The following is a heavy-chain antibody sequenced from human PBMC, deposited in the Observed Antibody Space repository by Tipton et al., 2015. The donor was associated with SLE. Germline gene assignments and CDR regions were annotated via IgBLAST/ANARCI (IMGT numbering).Heavy chain of an antibody. V-gene: IGHV4-34*01. J-gene: IGHJ4*02. CDR3: ARWWGSTHFDY. CDR1: GGSFSGYY. Sequence: TLSFTCAVYGGSFSGYYWNWIRQPPGKGLEWIGEINHSGDTNYNPSLKSRVTISVDTSKNQFSLKLNSVTAADTAVYYCARWWGSTHFDYWGQGTLVTVSS. D-gene: IGHD2-15*01. CDR2: INHSGDT.